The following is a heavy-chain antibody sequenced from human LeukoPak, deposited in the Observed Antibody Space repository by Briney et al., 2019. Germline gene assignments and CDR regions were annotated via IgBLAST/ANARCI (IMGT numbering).Heavy chain of an antibody. D-gene: IGHD6-13*01. V-gene: IGHV1-46*01. CDR3: ARLIAAANFDY. CDR1: GYTFTSYY. Sequence: GASVKVSCKASGYTFTSYYMHWVRQAPGQGLEWMGIINLSGGSTNYAQKFQGRVTMTRDTSTSTVYMELSRLRSEDTAVYYCARLIAAANFDYWGQGTLVIVSS. CDR2: INLSGGST. J-gene: IGHJ4*02.